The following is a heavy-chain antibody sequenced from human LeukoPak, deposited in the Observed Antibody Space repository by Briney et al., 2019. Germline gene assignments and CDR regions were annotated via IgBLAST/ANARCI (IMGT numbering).Heavy chain of an antibody. CDR2: IYYSGST. CDR1: GGSISSSSYY. J-gene: IGHJ5*02. Sequence: SETLSLTCTVSGGSISSSSYYWGWIRQPPGKGLEWIGSIYYSGSTYYNPSLKSRVTISVDTSKNQFSLKLSSVTAADTAVYYCARGRIVRLVVVAARGLGWFDPWGQGTLVTVSS. D-gene: IGHD2-15*01. CDR3: ARGRIVRLVVVAARGLGWFDP. V-gene: IGHV4-39*01.